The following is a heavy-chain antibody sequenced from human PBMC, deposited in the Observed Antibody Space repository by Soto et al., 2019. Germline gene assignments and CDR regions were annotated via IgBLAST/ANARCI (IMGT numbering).Heavy chain of an antibody. D-gene: IGHD3-9*01. CDR1: GFTFSSYG. Sequence: GGSLRLSCAASGFTFSSYGMHWVRQAPGKGLEWVAVIWYDGSNKYYADSVKGRFTISGDNSKNTLYLQMNSLRAEDTAVYYCARDDFDWLNYYYGMDVWGQGTTVTVSS. CDR3: ARDDFDWLNYYYGMDV. V-gene: IGHV3-33*01. J-gene: IGHJ6*02. CDR2: IWYDGSNK.